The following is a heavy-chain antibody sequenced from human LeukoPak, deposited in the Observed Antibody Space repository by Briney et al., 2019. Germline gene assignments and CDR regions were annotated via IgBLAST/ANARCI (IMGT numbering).Heavy chain of an antibody. D-gene: IGHD3-16*01. CDR2: IKQDGSEK. V-gene: IGHV3-7*04. CDR1: GFTFSSYW. CDR3: ARGSGLLGHWYFDL. J-gene: IGHJ2*01. Sequence: GGSLRLSCAASGFTFSSYWMSRVRQAPGKGLEWVANIKQDGSEKYYVDSVKGRFTISRDNAKNSLYLQMNSLRAEDTAVYYCARGSGLLGHWYFDLWGRGTLVTVSS.